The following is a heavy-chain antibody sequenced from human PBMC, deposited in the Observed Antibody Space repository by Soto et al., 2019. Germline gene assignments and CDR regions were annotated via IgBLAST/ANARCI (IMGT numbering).Heavy chain of an antibody. CDR2: ISAYNGNT. D-gene: IGHD6-13*01. CDR1: GYTFTSYG. CDR3: ARDRIKPYQPYSSSYLSPDAFDI. J-gene: IGHJ3*02. V-gene: IGHV1-18*01. Sequence: GASVKVSCKASGYTFTSYGISWVRQAPGQGLEWMGWISAYNGNTNYAQRLQGRVTMTTDTSTSTAYMELRSLRSDDTAVYYCARDRIKPYQPYSSSYLSPDAFDIWGQGTMVTVSS.